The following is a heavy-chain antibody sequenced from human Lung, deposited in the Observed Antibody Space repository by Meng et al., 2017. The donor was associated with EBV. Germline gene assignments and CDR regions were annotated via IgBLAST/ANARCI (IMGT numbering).Heavy chain of an antibody. V-gene: IGHV1-2*06. D-gene: IGHD2-2*02. J-gene: IGHJ2*01. CDR1: GYTFTGYY. CDR2: INPNSGAT. Sequence: QVQLVQSGAEVKKPGASVKFSCKASGYTFTGYYMHWVRQALGQGLEWMGRINPNSGATEYAQNFQGRVTMTRDTSISTAYMELSRLRSDDTAVYYCARDSRHCTSASCYSWYFDLWGRGTLVTVSS. CDR3: ARDSRHCTSASCYSWYFDL.